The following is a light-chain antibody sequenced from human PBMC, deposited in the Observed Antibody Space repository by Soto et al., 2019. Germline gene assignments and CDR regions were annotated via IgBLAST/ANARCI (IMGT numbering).Light chain of an antibody. V-gene: IGLV2-14*01. J-gene: IGLJ2*01. CDR1: SSDVGGYNY. CDR3: SSYTNSSTLVV. CDR2: EVS. Sequence: QSALTQPASVSGSPGQSITISCTGTSSDVGGYNYVSWYQQHPGKAPKLMIYEVSNRPSGVSNRSSGSKSGNTASLTISGLQAEDEADYYCSSYTNSSTLVVFGGGTKLTVL.